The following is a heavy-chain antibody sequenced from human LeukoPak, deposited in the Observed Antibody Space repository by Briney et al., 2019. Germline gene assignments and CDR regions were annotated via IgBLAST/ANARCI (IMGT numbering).Heavy chain of an antibody. Sequence: GGSLRLSCAASRFSFRSYDMHWVRQAPGKGLEWVAVISYDGSNTYYTDSVKGRFTISRDNSKNTLYLQMNSLRPEDTAVYYCARVWRDYGAKGSVYYFDYWGQGTLVTVSS. CDR3: ARVWRDYGAKGSVYYFDY. J-gene: IGHJ4*02. CDR2: ISYDGSNT. D-gene: IGHD4/OR15-4a*01. V-gene: IGHV3-30*03. CDR1: RFSFRSYD.